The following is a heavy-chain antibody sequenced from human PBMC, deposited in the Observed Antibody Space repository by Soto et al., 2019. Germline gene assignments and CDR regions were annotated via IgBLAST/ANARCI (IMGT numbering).Heavy chain of an antibody. CDR3: AKTHYYDSSGYYLDYFHY. CDR1: GFTFSSYA. D-gene: IGHD3-22*01. Sequence: LRLSCAASGFTFSSYAMSWVRQAPGKGLEWVSGISDSGGNTYYADSVKGRFTISRDNAKNTLYLRMNSLRAEDTAVYYCAKTHYYDSSGYYLDYFHYWGQGTLVTVSS. V-gene: IGHV3-23*01. J-gene: IGHJ4*02. CDR2: ISDSGGNT.